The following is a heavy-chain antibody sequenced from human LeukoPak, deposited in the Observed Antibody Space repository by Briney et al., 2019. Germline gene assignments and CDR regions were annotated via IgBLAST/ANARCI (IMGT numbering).Heavy chain of an antibody. J-gene: IGHJ4*02. CDR3: ARPLYSGSYYNY. D-gene: IGHD1-26*01. V-gene: IGHV1-2*02. CDR2: INPNSGGT. CDR1: GYTFTGYY. Sequence: ASVKVSCKASGYTFTGYYMHWVRQAPGQGLEWMGWINPNSGGTNYAQKFQGRVTMTRDTSISTAYMELSRLRSDDTAVYYCARPLYSGSYYNYWGQGTLVTVSS.